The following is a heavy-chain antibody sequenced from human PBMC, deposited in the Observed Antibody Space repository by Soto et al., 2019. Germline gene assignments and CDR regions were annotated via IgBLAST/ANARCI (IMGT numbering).Heavy chain of an antibody. CDR3: AKDDTPGLWLRKAAGVLDY. D-gene: IGHD5-18*01. V-gene: IGHV3-23*01. CDR1: GFTFNSYA. CDR2: ISGSGGST. Sequence: EVQLLESGGALVQPGGSLRLSCAASGFTFNSYAMSWVRQAPGKGLEWVSAISGSGGSTYYADSVKGRFTISRDNSKNPLSLQVNSPRAEDTAVYYCAKDDTPGLWLRKAAGVLDYWGQGTLVTVSS. J-gene: IGHJ4*02.